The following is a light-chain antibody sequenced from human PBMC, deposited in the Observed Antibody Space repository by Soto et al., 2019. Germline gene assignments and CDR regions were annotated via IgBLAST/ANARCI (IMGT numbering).Light chain of an antibody. CDR2: NNN. V-gene: IGLV1-40*01. CDR3: QSYDSSLSGGV. CDR1: SSNIGAGYD. Sequence: QPVLTQPPSVSGAPGQRVTISCTGTSSNIGAGYDVHWYQQLPGTAPKLLIYNNNNRPSGVPDRFSGSKSGTSASLAITGLQAEDEADYYCQSYDSSLSGGVFGGGTKLTVL. J-gene: IGLJ3*02.